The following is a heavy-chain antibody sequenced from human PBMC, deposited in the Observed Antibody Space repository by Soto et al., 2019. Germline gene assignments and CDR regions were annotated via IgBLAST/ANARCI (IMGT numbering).Heavy chain of an antibody. Sequence: EVQLVESGGGLVQPGGSLRLSCAASGFTFSSYITNWVRQAPGKGLEWVSYIDSSSNTIYYGDSVKGRFTISRDNAKNSLYLQRNSLRAEDTAVYYCARVSGYAYDYWGQGTLVSVSS. CDR3: ARVSGYAYDY. V-gene: IGHV3-48*01. CDR1: GFTFSSYI. D-gene: IGHD5-12*01. J-gene: IGHJ4*02. CDR2: IDSSSNTI.